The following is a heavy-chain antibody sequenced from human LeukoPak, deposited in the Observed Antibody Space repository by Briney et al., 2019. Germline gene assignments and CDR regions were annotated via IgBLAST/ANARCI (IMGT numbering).Heavy chain of an antibody. Sequence: GGSLRLSCAASGFTFSSYSMNWVRQAPGKGLEWVAFIRYDGSNKYYADSVKGRFTISRDNSKNTLYLQMNSLRAEDTAVYYCAKDPQIFLTGYTFDYWGQGTLVTVSS. J-gene: IGHJ4*02. CDR3: AKDPQIFLTGYTFDY. CDR2: IRYDGSNK. CDR1: GFTFSSYS. V-gene: IGHV3-30*02. D-gene: IGHD3-9*01.